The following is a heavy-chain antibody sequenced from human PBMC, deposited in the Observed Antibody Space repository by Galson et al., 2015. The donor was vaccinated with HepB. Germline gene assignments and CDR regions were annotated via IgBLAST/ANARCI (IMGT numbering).Heavy chain of an antibody. J-gene: IGHJ4*02. CDR2: IGTAGDT. V-gene: IGHV3-13*01. D-gene: IGHD6-19*01. Sequence: SLRLSCAASGFTFSNYDMHWVRQATGKGLEWVSGIGTAGDTYYPGSVKGRFTISRENAKNSLYLQMNSLRAGDTAVYYCARISRGWTFDYWGQGTLVTVSS. CDR3: ARISRGWTFDY. CDR1: GFTFSNYD.